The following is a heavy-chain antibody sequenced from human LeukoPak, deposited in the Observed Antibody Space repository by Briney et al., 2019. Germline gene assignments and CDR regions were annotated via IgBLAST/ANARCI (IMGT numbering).Heavy chain of an antibody. CDR1: GGSISGYY. D-gene: IGHD6-13*01. CDR2: INYSGST. Sequence: SETLSLTCTVSGGSISGYYWSWIRQPPGKGLEWIDYINYSGSTNYNPSLKSRVTMSVDTSKNQFSLRLSSVTAGDTAVYYCARHGSSYSFDCWGQGTLVTVSS. CDR3: ARHGSSYSFDC. J-gene: IGHJ4*02. V-gene: IGHV4-59*08.